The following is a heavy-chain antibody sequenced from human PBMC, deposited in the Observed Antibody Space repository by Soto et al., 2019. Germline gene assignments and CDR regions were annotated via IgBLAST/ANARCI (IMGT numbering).Heavy chain of an antibody. CDR1: GFTFSSYA. CDR2: ISGSGGST. V-gene: IGHV3-23*01. D-gene: IGHD3-22*01. CDR3: AQWERVYYDSSGNWFDP. J-gene: IGHJ5*02. Sequence: GGSLRLSCAASGFTFSSYAMSWVRQAPGKGLEWVSAISGSGGSTYYADSVKGRFTISRDNSKNTLYLQMNSLRAEDTAVYYCAQWERVYYDSSGNWFDPWGQGTLVTVSS.